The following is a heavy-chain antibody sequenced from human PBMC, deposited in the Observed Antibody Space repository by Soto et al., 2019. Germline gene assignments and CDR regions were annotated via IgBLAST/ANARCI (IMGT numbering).Heavy chain of an antibody. Sequence: GGSLRLSCAASGFTFRTSAMSWVRRAPGKGLEWVSGINSDDSKHYIASVRGRFTISRDNSKNTLFLQMNSLKIEDTAVYYCNRFTLAYFDYWGLGTLVTVSS. V-gene: IGHV3-23*01. CDR3: NRFTLAYFDY. CDR2: INSDDSK. D-gene: IGHD5-12*01. CDR1: GFTFRTSA. J-gene: IGHJ4*02.